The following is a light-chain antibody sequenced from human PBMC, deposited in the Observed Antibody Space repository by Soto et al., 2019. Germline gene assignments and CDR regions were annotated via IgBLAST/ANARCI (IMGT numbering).Light chain of an antibody. V-gene: IGLV1-47*02. CDR1: SSNIGNGY. CDR3: ASWDDSLSGLYV. J-gene: IGLJ1*01. CDR2: SDY. Sequence: QSVLTQPPSASGTPGQRVTISCSGSSSNIGNGYVYWYQQVPGTAPKLLIYSDYQRPSGVPDRFSGSKSGTSASLAISGLRSEDEGDYYCASWDDSLSGLYVFGTGTKVT.